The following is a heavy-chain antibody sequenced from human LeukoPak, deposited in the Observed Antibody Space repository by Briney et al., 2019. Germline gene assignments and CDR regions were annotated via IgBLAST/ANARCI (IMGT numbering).Heavy chain of an antibody. J-gene: IGHJ4*02. V-gene: IGHV4-34*01. D-gene: IGHD1-26*01. Sequence: LETLSLTCAVYGGSFSGYYWSWIRQPPGKGLEWIGEINHSGSTNYNPSLKSRVTISVDTSKNQFSLKLSSVTAADTAVYYCARGRGATRVSDWGQGTLVTVSS. CDR1: GGSFSGYY. CDR2: INHSGST. CDR3: ARGRGATRVSD.